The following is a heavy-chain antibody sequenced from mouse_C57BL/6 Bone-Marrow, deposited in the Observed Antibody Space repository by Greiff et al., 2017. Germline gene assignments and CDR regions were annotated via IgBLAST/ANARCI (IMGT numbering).Heavy chain of an antibody. D-gene: IGHD2-1*01. CDR3: ARWRGNYPYYFDY. CDR2: INPGSGGT. V-gene: IGHV1-54*01. CDR1: GYAFTNYL. Sequence: VQLQQSGAELVRPGTSVKVSCKASGYAFTNYLIEWVKQRPGQGLEWIGVINPGSGGTNYNEKFKGKATLTADKSSSTAYMQLSSLTSEDSAVYFCARWRGNYPYYFDYWDQGTTLTVSS. J-gene: IGHJ2*01.